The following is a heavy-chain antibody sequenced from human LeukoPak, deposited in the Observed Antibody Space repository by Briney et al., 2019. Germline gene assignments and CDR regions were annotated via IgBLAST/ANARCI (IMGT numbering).Heavy chain of an antibody. CDR2: IRSTAYGATT. CDR3: TRGVYQLLYFDY. CDR1: GFIFGDYA. Sequence: GGSLRLSCTASGFIFGDYAMSWVRQAPEKGLEWVAFIRSTAYGATTEYAASVKDRFTISRDDSKRIAYLQMNSLKTDDTAVYYCTRGVYQLLYFDYWGQGTLVTVSS. D-gene: IGHD6-13*01. J-gene: IGHJ4*02. V-gene: IGHV3-49*04.